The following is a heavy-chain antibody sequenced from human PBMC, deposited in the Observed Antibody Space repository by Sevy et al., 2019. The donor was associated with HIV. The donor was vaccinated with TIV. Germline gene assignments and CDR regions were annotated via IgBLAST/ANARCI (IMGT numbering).Heavy chain of an antibody. Sequence: SQTLALTCVISGDSVSSNSAAWNWIRQSPSGGLEWLGRTYYRSQWYYDYAVSVKSRITINPDTSKNQFSLQLNSVTPEDTAMYYCARDLWFGELSFEGFDYWGQGILVTVSS. V-gene: IGHV6-1*01. D-gene: IGHD3-10*01. CDR1: GDSVSSNSAA. CDR3: ARDLWFGELSFEGFDY. CDR2: TYYRSQWYY. J-gene: IGHJ4*02.